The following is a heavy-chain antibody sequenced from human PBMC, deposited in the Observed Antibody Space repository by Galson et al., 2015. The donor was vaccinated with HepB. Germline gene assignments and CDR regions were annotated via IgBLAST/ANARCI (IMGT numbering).Heavy chain of an antibody. CDR3: ARGMYQLPKRAPFDY. Sequence: SLRLSCAASGITFKDYYMSWMRQAPGKGLEWVSSISSSSSYIYYADSVKGRFTISRGNAKNSLYLQMNSLRAEDTAVYYCARGMYQLPKRAPFDYWGQGTLVTVSS. J-gene: IGHJ4*02. V-gene: IGHV3-11*06. D-gene: IGHD2-2*01. CDR1: GITFKDYY. CDR2: ISSSSSYI.